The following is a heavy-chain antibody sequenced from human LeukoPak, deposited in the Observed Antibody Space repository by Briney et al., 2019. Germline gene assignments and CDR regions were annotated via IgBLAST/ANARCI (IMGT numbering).Heavy chain of an antibody. CDR1: GFTFSSYS. Sequence: PGGSLRLSCAASGFTFSSYSMNWVRQAPGKGLEWVSSISSSSSYIYYADSVKGRFTISRDNAKNSLYLQMNSLRAEDTAVYYCARVNRKDRDGSSYWGQGTLVTVSS. J-gene: IGHJ4*02. D-gene: IGHD2-15*01. CDR3: ARVNRKDRDGSSY. CDR2: ISSSSSYI. V-gene: IGHV3-21*01.